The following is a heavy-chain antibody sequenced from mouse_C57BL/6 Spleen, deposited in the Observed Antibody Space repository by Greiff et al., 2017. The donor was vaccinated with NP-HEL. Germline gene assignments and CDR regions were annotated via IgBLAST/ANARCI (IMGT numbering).Heavy chain of an antibody. V-gene: IGHV3-6*01. J-gene: IGHJ1*03. CDR2: ISYDGSN. CDR1: GYSITSGYY. D-gene: IGHD1-1*01. CDR3: ARERDYDYWYFDV. Sequence: EVKLMESGPGLVKPSQSLSLTCSVTGYSITSGYYWNWIRQFPGNKLEWMGYISYDGSNNYNPSLKNRISITRDTSKNQFFLKLNSVTTEDTATYYCARERDYDYWYFDVWGTGTTVTVSS.